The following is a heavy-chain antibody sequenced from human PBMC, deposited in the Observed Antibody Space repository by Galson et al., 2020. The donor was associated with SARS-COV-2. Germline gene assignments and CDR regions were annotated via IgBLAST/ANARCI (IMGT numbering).Heavy chain of an antibody. CDR3: ARDKDWAFDY. V-gene: IGHV3-48*02. D-gene: IGHD3-9*01. J-gene: IGHJ4*02. CDR2: ISGSTTII. Sequence: GGSLRLSCAASGFSFSIYSMNWVRQAPGKGLEWVSYISGSTTIISYADSVKGRFTISRDNARNSLYLQMNSLRDEDTAVYYCARDKDWAFDYWGRGTLVTVSS. CDR1: GFSFSIYS.